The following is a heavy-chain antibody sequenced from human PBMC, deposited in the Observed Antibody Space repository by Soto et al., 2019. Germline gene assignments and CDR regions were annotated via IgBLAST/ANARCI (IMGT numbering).Heavy chain of an antibody. J-gene: IGHJ6*03. CDR3: ARKGAAASYAHYYMDV. CDR1: GGSISPYY. CDR2: VYYGGNT. D-gene: IGHD6-13*01. Sequence: QVQLQESGPGLVKPSETLSLTCTVSGGSISPYYWSWIRQPPGKGLEWIGYVYYGGNTNYNPSPESRVTISVDTSGNRFSLNLTSATAADTAVYYCARKGAAASYAHYYMDVWGRGTAGTVSS. V-gene: IGHV4-59*01.